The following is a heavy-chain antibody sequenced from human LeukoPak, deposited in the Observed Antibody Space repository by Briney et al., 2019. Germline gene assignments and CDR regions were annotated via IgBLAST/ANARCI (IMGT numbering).Heavy chain of an antibody. Sequence: SVKVSCKSSGYTFTSYYMHWVRQAPGQGLEWMGGIIPIFGTANYAQKFQGRVTITADKSTSTAYMELSSLRSEDTAVYYCARADYSNYLSPDYYYYYMDVWGKGTTVPVSS. CDR3: ARADYSNYLSPDYYYYYMDV. D-gene: IGHD4-11*01. CDR2: IIPIFGTA. V-gene: IGHV1-69*06. J-gene: IGHJ6*03. CDR1: GYTFTSYY.